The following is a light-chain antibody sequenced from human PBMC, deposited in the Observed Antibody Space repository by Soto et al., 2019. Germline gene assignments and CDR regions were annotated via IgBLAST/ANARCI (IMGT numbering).Light chain of an antibody. CDR2: DAS. CDR1: QDIDKY. CDR3: QQYDSLPIT. Sequence: DIRVTQSPSSLSTSVGDSMTINCQASQDIDKYLYWYQQKPGKAPKLLIYDASTLDTGVPSRFSGSRSGTRFTLTISSLQPEDIATYYCQQYDSLPITFGQGTRLEI. J-gene: IGKJ5*01. V-gene: IGKV1-33*01.